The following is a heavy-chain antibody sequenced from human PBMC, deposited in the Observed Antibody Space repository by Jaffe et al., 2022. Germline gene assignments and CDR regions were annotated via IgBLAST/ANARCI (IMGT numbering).Heavy chain of an antibody. V-gene: IGHV1-69*08. Sequence: QVQLVQSGAEVKKPGSSVKVSCKASGGTFSSYTISWVRQAPGQGLEWMGRIIPILGIANYAQKFQGRVTITADKSTSTAYMELSSLRSEDTAVYYCARDPLSRTNRQQLWLALGLDYWGQGTLVTVSS. CDR1: GGTFSSYT. CDR2: IIPILGIA. CDR3: ARDPLSRTNRQQLWLALGLDY. J-gene: IGHJ4*02. D-gene: IGHD5-18*01.